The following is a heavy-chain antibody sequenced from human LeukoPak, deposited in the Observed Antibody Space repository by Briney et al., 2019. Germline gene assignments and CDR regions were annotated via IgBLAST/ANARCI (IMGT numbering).Heavy chain of an antibody. CDR2: INPNSGGT. V-gene: IGHV1-2*02. CDR1: GYTFTTYY. Sequence: GASVKVSCKASGYTFTTYYMHWVRQATEQGLEWMGWINPNSGGTNYPQKFQDRVTMTRDTSISTAYMELSRLRSDDTAIYYCARGGLPVYYYYMDVWGKGTTLTVSS. J-gene: IGHJ6*03. D-gene: IGHD1-26*01. CDR3: ARGGLPVYYYYMDV.